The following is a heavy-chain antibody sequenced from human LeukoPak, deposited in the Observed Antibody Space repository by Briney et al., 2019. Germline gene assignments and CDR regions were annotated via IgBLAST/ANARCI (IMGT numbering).Heavy chain of an antibody. J-gene: IGHJ4*02. CDR1: GFSFSSHG. D-gene: IGHD1-26*01. V-gene: IGHV3-23*01. CDR3: ASSGSYRFDY. Sequence: GGSLRLSCAASGFSFSSHGMSWVRQAPGKGLEWVSAISGSGGRTDYADSVKGRFTISRDNAKNSLYLQMNSLRDEDTAVYCASSGSYRFDYWGQGTLVTVSS. CDR2: ISGSGGRT.